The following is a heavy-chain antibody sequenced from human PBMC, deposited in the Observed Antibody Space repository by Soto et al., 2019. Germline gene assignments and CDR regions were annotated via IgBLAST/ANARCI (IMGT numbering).Heavy chain of an antibody. CDR1: GFSFSSYW. D-gene: IGHD3-10*01. J-gene: IGHJ3*02. CDR3: ARGAGSYFRRVVGAFDI. V-gene: IGHV3-7*04. CDR2: IKQDGSEK. Sequence: PGGSLRLSCAASGFSFSSYWMTWVRQAPGKGLEWVANIKQDGSEKFYVDSVKGRFTISRDNAKNSLHLQMNSLRAEDTAVYYCARGAGSYFRRVVGAFDIWGQGTMVTVSS.